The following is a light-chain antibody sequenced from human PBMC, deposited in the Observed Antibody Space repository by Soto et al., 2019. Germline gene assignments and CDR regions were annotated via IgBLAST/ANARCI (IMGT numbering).Light chain of an antibody. J-gene: IGKJ1*01. CDR1: QSVSSSY. CDR2: AAS. Sequence: EIVLTQSPGTLSLCPGERVTLSCRASQSVSSSYLAWYQQKPSQAPRLLIYAASSRAAGIPDRFSGSGSGTDFTLTISRLEPEDFAVYYCQQYGSSPRTFGQGTKVDIK. V-gene: IGKV3-20*01. CDR3: QQYGSSPRT.